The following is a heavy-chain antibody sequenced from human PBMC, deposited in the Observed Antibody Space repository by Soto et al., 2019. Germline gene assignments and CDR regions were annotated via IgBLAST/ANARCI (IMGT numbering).Heavy chain of an antibody. Sequence: VKVSCKASGYTFTGYYMHWVRQAPGQGLEWMGWINPNSGGTNYAQKFQGWVTMTRDTSISTAYMELSRLRSDDTAVYYCATRSSSGWYDYGMDVWGQGTTVTVSS. CDR2: INPNSGGT. CDR1: GYTFTGYY. J-gene: IGHJ6*02. V-gene: IGHV1-2*04. D-gene: IGHD6-19*01. CDR3: ATRSSSGWYDYGMDV.